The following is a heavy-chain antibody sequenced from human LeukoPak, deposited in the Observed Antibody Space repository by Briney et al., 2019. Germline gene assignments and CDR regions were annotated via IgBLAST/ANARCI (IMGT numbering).Heavy chain of an antibody. J-gene: IGHJ4*02. CDR1: GFTFSSYA. Sequence: PGGSLRLSCAASGFTFSSYAMSWVRQAPGKGLEWVSAISGSGGSTYYADSVKGRFTISRDNSKNTLHLQMNSLRAEDTAVYYCAKGYSSAWYFFDYWGQGTLVTVSS. CDR2: ISGSGGST. V-gene: IGHV3-23*01. CDR3: AKGYSSAWYFFDY. D-gene: IGHD6-19*01.